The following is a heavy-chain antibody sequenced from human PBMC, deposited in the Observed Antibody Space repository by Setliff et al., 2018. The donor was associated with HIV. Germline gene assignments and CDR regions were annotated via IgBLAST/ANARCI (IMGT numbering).Heavy chain of an antibody. CDR2: IYYSGST. CDR1: GGSISNNGHY. J-gene: IGHJ4*02. D-gene: IGHD5-18*01. CDR3: ARDVYSYGYFDY. Sequence: SETLSLTCTVSGGSISNNGHYWGWIRQHPGKGLEWIGYIYYSGSTYYNPSLKSRVTISVDTSKSQFSLKLNSVTAADTAVYYCARDVYSYGYFDYWGQGTLVTVSS. V-gene: IGHV4-31*03.